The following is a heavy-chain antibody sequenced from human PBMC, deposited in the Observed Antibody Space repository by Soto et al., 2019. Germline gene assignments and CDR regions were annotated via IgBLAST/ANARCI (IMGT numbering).Heavy chain of an antibody. CDR1: GYSFTSYW. J-gene: IGHJ6*02. Sequence: GESLKISCKGSGYSFTSYWIGWVRQMPGKGLEWMGIIYPGDSDTRYSPSFQGQVTISADKSISTAYLQWSSLKASDTAMYYCASTSQWDYYYYYGMDVWGQGTTVTVSS. V-gene: IGHV5-51*01. CDR2: IYPGDSDT. CDR3: ASTSQWDYYYYYGMDV. D-gene: IGHD2-8*01.